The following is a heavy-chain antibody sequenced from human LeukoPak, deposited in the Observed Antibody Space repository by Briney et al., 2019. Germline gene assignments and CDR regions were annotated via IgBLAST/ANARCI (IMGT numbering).Heavy chain of an antibody. Sequence: PSETLCLTCTVSGGSISSSSYYWGWIRQPPGKGLEWIGSIYYSGSTYYNPSLKSRVTISVDTSKNQFSLKLSSVTAADTAVYYCARDGGSGYYPLPLDYWGQGTLVTVSS. D-gene: IGHD3-22*01. V-gene: IGHV4-39*07. CDR2: IYYSGST. CDR3: ARDGGSGYYPLPLDY. J-gene: IGHJ4*02. CDR1: GGSISSSSYY.